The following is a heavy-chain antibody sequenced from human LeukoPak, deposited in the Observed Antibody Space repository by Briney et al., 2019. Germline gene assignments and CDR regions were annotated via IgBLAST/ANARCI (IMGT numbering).Heavy chain of an antibody. J-gene: IGHJ1*01. D-gene: IGHD4-11*01. CDR2: IWNDGSDK. CDR3: AKDAQRGFDYSNSLQH. V-gene: IGHV3-33*06. Sequence: AGGSLRLSCAASKLTFSHYAMHWVRQAPGKGLEWVAVIWNDGSDKYYADSVRGRFTVSRDNSRNILYLQMDSLRAEDTGVYYCAKDAQRGFDYSNSLQHWGPGTLVTVSS. CDR1: KLTFSHYA.